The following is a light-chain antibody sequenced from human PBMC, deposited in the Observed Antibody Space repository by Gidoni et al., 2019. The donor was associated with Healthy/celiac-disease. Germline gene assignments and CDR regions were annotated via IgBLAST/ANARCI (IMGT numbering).Light chain of an antibody. CDR2: AAS. J-gene: IGKJ4*01. CDR3: QQYYSYPLT. CDR1: QGISSY. V-gene: IGKV1-8*01. Sequence: IRMTQSPSSFSASTGDRVTITCRASQGISSYLAWYQQKPGKAPKLLIYAASTLQSGVPSRFSGSGSGTDFTLTISCLQSEDFATYYCQQYYSYPLTFGGXTKVEIK.